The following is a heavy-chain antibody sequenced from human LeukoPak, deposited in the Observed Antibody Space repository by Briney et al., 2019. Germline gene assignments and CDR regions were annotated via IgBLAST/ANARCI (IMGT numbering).Heavy chain of an antibody. V-gene: IGHV1-18*04. CDR1: GYTFTSYG. Sequence: ASVKVSCKASGYTFTSYGISWVRQAPGQGLEWMEWISDYNGNTNYAQKLQGRVTMTTDTSTSTAYMELRSLRSDDTAVYYCARGYCSGGSCYQDYWGQGTLVTVSS. CDR3: ARGYCSGGSCYQDY. J-gene: IGHJ4*02. D-gene: IGHD2-15*01. CDR2: ISDYNGNT.